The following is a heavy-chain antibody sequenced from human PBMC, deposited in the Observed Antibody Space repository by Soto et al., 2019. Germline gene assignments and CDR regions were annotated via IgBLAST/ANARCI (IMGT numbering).Heavy chain of an antibody. CDR3: ANGIVEGRRHYYAMDV. CDR1: GFIFSSYS. Sequence: EVKLLESGGRLVQPGGSLRLSCEASGFIFSSYSMSWARQAPGKGLEWVSVISGSGDSSYYATSVKGRFTISRDNSKNTLVLEMGSLRAEDTAVYYCANGIVEGRRHYYAMDVWGQGTSVIVSS. V-gene: IGHV3-23*01. J-gene: IGHJ6*02. CDR2: ISGSGDSS. D-gene: IGHD3-22*01.